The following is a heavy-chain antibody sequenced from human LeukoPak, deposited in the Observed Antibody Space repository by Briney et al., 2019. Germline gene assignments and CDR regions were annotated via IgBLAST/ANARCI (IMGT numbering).Heavy chain of an antibody. Sequence: PGGSLRLSCAASGFTFSSYSMNWVRQAPGKGLEWVSSISSSSSYIYCADSVKGRFTISRDNAKNSLYLQMNSLRAEDTAVYYCARGGSSGYYVDYWGQGTLVTVSS. J-gene: IGHJ4*02. CDR3: ARGGSSGYYVDY. D-gene: IGHD3-22*01. CDR2: ISSSSSYI. V-gene: IGHV3-21*01. CDR1: GFTFSSYS.